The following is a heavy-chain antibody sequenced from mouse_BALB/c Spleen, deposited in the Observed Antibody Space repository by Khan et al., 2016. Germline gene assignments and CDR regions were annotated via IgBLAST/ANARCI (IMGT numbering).Heavy chain of an antibody. CDR3: ARWNGYYAMDY. CDR1: GYSITSGYS. J-gene: IGHJ4*01. CDR2: IHYSGNT. Sequence: EVQLQESGPDLVKPSQSLSLTCTVTGYSITSGYSWHWIRQFPGNKLEWMGYIHYSGNTNYNPSLKSRISITRDTSKNQFFLQLNSVTTEDTATYYCARWNGYYAMDYWGQGTSVTVSS. V-gene: IGHV3-1*02.